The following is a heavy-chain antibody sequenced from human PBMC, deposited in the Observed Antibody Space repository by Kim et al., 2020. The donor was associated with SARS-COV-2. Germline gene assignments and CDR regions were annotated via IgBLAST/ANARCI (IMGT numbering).Heavy chain of an antibody. CDR1: GFTFSSYW. CDR2: IKQDGSEK. Sequence: GGSLRLSCAASGFTFSSYWMSWVRQAPGKGLEWVANIKQDGSEKYYVDSVKGRFTISRDNAKNSLYLQMNSLRAEDTAVYYCASSGRLYAVDYWGQGTLVTVSS. CDR3: ASSGRLYAVDY. J-gene: IGHJ4*02. D-gene: IGHD4-17*01. V-gene: IGHV3-7*03.